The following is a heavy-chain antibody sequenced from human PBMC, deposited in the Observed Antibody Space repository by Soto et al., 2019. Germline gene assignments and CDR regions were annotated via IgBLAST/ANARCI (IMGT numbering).Heavy chain of an antibody. Sequence: SETLSLTCSVSGGSISTVGHDWTWIRQPPGKGLEWMGSIYHTGSTYYSKSLRSRLTMSVDTSKSQFSLRLSFVTAAATAVYYCARATGTLRSRNCDYWGQGSLVTVSS. V-gene: IGHV4-31*03. J-gene: IGHJ4*02. D-gene: IGHD1-1*01. CDR2: IYHTGST. CDR3: ARATGTLRSRNCDY. CDR1: GGSISTVGHD.